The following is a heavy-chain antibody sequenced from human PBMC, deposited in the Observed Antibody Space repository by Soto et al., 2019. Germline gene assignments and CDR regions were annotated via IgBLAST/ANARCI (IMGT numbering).Heavy chain of an antibody. V-gene: IGHV1-18*01. CDR2: ISAYNGNT. CDR3: ARSTMVNYYYYGMDV. CDR1: GYTFTSYG. J-gene: IGHJ6*02. Sequence: ASVKVSCKASGYTFTSYGISWVRQAPGQGLEWMGWISAYNGNTNYAQKLQGRVTMTTDTSTSTAYMELRSLRSDDTSVYYCARSTMVNYYYYGMDVWGQGTTVTVSS. D-gene: IGHD3-10*01.